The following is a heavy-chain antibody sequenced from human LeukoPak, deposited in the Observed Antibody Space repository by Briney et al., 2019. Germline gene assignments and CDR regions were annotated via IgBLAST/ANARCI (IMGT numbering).Heavy chain of an antibody. D-gene: IGHD3-3*02. CDR1: GFTFSSYN. CDR3: AKDSRHYYFDY. Sequence: GVLRLSCAASGFTFSSYNMHWVRQPPGKGLEWVSSISSSNSYIYYADSMKGRFTISRDKSKDTVYLQMNSLRAEDTAVYYCAKDSRHYYFDYWGQGTPVTVSS. CDR2: ISSSNSYI. J-gene: IGHJ4*02. V-gene: IGHV3-21*01.